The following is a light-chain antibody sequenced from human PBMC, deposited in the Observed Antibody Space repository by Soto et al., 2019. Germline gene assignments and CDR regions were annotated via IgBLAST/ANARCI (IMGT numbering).Light chain of an antibody. CDR1: SSNIGSNT. J-gene: IGLJ2*01. CDR3: AAWDDSLNGVV. Sequence: QSVLTQPPSASGTPGQRVTISCSGSSSNIGSNTVNWYQQLPGTAHKLLIYSNNQRPSGVPDRFSGSKSGTSASLAISGLQSEDEADYYCAAWDDSLNGVVFGGGTQRTVL. V-gene: IGLV1-44*01. CDR2: SNN.